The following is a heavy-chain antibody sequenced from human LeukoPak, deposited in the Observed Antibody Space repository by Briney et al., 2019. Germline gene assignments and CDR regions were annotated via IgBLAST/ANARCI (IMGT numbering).Heavy chain of an antibody. CDR1: GYTFTGYY. Sequence: ASVKVSCKASGYTFTGYYMHWVRQAPGQGLEWMGWINPNSGGKNYAQNFQGRVTMTRDTSIRTAYMELSRLRSDDTAVYYCARGDGYNAVEIDYWGQGTLVTVSS. J-gene: IGHJ4*02. D-gene: IGHD5-24*01. CDR2: INPNSGGK. CDR3: ARGDGYNAVEIDY. V-gene: IGHV1-2*02.